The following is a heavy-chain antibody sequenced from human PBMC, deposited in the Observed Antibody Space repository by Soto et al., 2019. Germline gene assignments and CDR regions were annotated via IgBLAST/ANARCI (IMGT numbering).Heavy chain of an antibody. CDR3: ARSQPYGGKNWYFDL. D-gene: IGHD4-17*01. V-gene: IGHV2-26*01. CDR2: IFSNDEK. Sequence: QVTLKESGPVLVKPTETLTLTCTVSGFSLSNARMGVSWIRQPPGKALEWLAHIFSNDEKSYSTSLKSRLTISKETSKSQVVLTMTNMDPVDTATYYCARSQPYGGKNWYFDLWGRGTLVTVSS. J-gene: IGHJ2*01. CDR1: GFSLSNARMG.